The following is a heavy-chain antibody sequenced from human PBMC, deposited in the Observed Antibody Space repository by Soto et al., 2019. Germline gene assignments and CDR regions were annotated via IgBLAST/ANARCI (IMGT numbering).Heavy chain of an antibody. CDR2: IYHSGST. D-gene: IGHD7-27*01. J-gene: IGHJ3*02. V-gene: IGHV4-30-2*01. CDR1: GGSISSGGYS. Sequence: QLQLQESGSGLVKPSQTLSLTCAVSGGSISSGGYSWSWIRQPPGKGLKWIGYIYHSGSTYYNPSLKSRVTISVDRSKNQFSLKLSSVTAADTAVYYCARDHLGAYHAFDIWGQGTMVTVSS. CDR3: ARDHLGAYHAFDI.